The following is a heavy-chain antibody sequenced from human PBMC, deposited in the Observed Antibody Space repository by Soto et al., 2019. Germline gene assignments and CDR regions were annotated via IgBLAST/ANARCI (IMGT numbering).Heavy chain of an antibody. CDR2: MNPNSGNT. Sequence: ASVKVSCKASGYTFTSYDINWVRQATGQGLEWMGWMNPNSGNTGYAQKFQGRVTMTRNTSISTAYMELSSLRSEDTAVYYCARVARFTMIVVPWGQGTLVTVSS. V-gene: IGHV1-8*01. J-gene: IGHJ5*02. CDR1: GYTFTSYD. CDR3: ARVARFTMIVVP. D-gene: IGHD3-22*01.